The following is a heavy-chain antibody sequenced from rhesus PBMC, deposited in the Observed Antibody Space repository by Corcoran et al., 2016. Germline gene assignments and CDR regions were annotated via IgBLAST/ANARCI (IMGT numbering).Heavy chain of an antibody. J-gene: IGHJ4*01. Sequence: QVQLVQSGAEVKKTGASVKVSCKASGFTFGSYAISWVRQAPGQGLVWMGVIIPLVSITDDAVKCQGRGTITADTSTSTAYMEVSSLGSEDTAVYFCARGRIAAAIDYWGQGVLVTVSS. CDR1: GFTFGSYA. D-gene: IGHD6-43*01. V-gene: IGHV1-198*02. CDR3: ARGRIAAAIDY. CDR2: IIPLVSIT.